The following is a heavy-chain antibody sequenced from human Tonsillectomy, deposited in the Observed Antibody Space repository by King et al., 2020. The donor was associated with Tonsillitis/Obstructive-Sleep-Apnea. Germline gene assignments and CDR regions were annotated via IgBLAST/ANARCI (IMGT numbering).Heavy chain of an antibody. V-gene: IGHV5-51*01. CDR2: IYPADSHI. J-gene: IGHJ3*02. CDR1: GYSFTSHW. D-gene: IGHD2-2*01. CDR3: ARRDSLGYCSSTSCPDPLDI. Sequence: LVQSGAEVKKPGESLKISCKGSGYSFTSHWIAWVRQMPGKGLEWMGIIYPADSHIRYSPSFQGQVTISADKSISTAYLQWSSLKASDTAMYYCARRDSLGYCSSTSCPDPLDIWGQGKMVTVSS.